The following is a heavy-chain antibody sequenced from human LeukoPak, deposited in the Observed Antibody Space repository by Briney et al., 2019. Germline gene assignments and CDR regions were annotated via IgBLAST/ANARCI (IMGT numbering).Heavy chain of an antibody. CDR3: AELGITMIGGV. CDR2: IKQDGSEK. CDR1: GFTFISYW. Sequence: PGGSLRLSCAASGFTFISYWMSWVRQAPGKGLEWVDNIKQDGSEKYYVDSVKGRFTISRDNAKNSLYLQMNSLRAEDTAVYYCAELGITMIGGVWGKGTTVTISS. D-gene: IGHD3-10*02. J-gene: IGHJ6*04. V-gene: IGHV3-7*01.